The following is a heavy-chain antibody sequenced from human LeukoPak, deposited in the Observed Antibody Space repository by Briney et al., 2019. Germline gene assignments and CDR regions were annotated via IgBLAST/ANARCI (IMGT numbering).Heavy chain of an antibody. D-gene: IGHD4-23*01. CDR3: ASDYGADSGY. CDR1: GGSISTSNYY. Sequence: SETLSLTCTVSGGSISTSNYYWAWIRQPPGKGLEWIGSIYFSGSTYYNPSLKSRVSMSVDTSNNQFSLKVTSVTAADTAVYYCASDYGADSGYWGQGTLVTVSS. J-gene: IGHJ4*02. V-gene: IGHV4-39*01. CDR2: IYFSGST.